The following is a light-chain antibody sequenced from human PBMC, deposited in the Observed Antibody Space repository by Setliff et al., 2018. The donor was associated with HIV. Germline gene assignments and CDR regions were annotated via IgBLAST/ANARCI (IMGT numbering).Light chain of an antibody. CDR2: QVT. V-gene: IGLV2-23*02. Sequence: ALTQPASVSGSPGQSITISCTGTSNDVGRYDLVSWYQQHPARAPKLIIYQVTRRPSGVSNRFSGSKSGNVASLTISGLQAEDEADYYCCSNTGSNTFVFGTGTKVTVL. CDR3: CSNTGSNTFV. CDR1: SNDVGRYDL. J-gene: IGLJ1*01.